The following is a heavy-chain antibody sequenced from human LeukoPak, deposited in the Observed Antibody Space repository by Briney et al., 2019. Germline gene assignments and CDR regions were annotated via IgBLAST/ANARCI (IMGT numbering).Heavy chain of an antibody. Sequence: GRSLRLSCAASGFTFDDYAMHWVRQAPGKGLEWVSGISWNSGSIGYADSVKGRFTISRDNAKNSLYLQMNSLRAEDTAVYYCARDIGAGAVAGEIDYWGQGTLVTVSS. V-gene: IGHV3-9*01. D-gene: IGHD6-19*01. CDR2: ISWNSGSI. J-gene: IGHJ4*02. CDR3: ARDIGAGAVAGEIDY. CDR1: GFTFDDYA.